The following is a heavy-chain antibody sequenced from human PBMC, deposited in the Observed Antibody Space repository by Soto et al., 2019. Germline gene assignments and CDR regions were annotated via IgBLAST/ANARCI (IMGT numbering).Heavy chain of an antibody. D-gene: IGHD6-13*01. J-gene: IGHJ4*02. CDR2: INPNSGGT. V-gene: IGHV1-2*04. Sequence: QVQLVQSGAEVKKPGASVKVSCKASGYTFTGYYMHWVRQAPGQGLEWMGWINPNSGGTNYAQKFQGWVTMTRDTSISTAYMELSSLRSDDTAVYYCARGTSPTAAGEHIDYWGEGTLVTVSS. CDR3: ARGTSPTAAGEHIDY. CDR1: GYTFTGYY.